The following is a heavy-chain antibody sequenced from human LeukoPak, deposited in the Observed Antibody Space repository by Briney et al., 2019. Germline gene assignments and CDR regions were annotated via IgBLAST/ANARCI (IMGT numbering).Heavy chain of an antibody. Sequence: SETLSLTCTVSGGSISSSSYYWGWIRQPPGKGLEWIGSIYYSGSTYYNPSLKSRVTISVDTSKNQFSLKLSSVTAADTAVYYCARGRDSSGWYFDYWGQGTLVTVSS. D-gene: IGHD6-19*01. CDR3: ARGRDSSGWYFDY. V-gene: IGHV4-39*07. CDR1: GGSISSSSYY. CDR2: IYYSGST. J-gene: IGHJ4*02.